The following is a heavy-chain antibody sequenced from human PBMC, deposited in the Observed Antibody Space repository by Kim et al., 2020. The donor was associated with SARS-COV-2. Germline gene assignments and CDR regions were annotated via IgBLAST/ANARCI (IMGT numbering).Heavy chain of an antibody. J-gene: IGHJ6*02. CDR3: ASLRGYGMDV. V-gene: IGHV3-53*01. CDR2: GST. D-gene: IGHD3-16*01. Sequence: GSTYNADTLKGRFTISRDKSRNTLYLQLNSLSAEDTAVFYGASLRGYGMDVWGQGTTVTVSS.